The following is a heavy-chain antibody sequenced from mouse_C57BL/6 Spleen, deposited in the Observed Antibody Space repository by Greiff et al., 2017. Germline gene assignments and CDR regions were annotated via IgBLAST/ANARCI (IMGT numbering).Heavy chain of an antibody. D-gene: IGHD2-3*01. CDR1: GYTFTDYY. CDR2: INPNNGGT. J-gene: IGHJ2*01. Sequence: VQLQQSGPELVKPGASVKISCKASGYTFTDYYMNWVKQSHGTSLEWIGDINPNNGGTSYNQKFKGKATLTVDKSSRTAYMELRILTSADSAVCYCARSSDGYYGYFAYWGQGTTLTGSS. V-gene: IGHV1-26*01. CDR3: ARSSDGYYGYFAY.